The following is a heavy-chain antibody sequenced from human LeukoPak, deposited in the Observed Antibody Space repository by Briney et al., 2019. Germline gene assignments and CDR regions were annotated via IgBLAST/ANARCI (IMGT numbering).Heavy chain of an antibody. J-gene: IGHJ3*02. CDR3: ARDPTRPNYLDPKGTFDI. CDR1: GFTFSSYA. CDR2: ISGSGGST. V-gene: IGHV3-23*01. Sequence: GGSLRLSCAASGFTFSSYAMSWVRQAPGKGLEWVSAISGSGGSTYYADSVKGRLTISRDNSKSTLYLQMNSLRAEDTAVYYCARDPTRPNYLDPKGTFDIWGQGTMVTVSS. D-gene: IGHD3-10*01.